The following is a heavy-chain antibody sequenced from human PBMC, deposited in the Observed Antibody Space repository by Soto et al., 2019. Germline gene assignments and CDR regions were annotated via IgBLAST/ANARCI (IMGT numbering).Heavy chain of an antibody. Sequence: QLLESGGGLVQPGGSLRLSCAASGFTFSDYAMSWVRQAPGKGLEWVSSISSGGGSPYYADSGKGRFTISRNNSKNTLFLQMNNLRAEDTAIYYCAKGDGRIVPRHFDDWGQGTLVTVSS. D-gene: IGHD1-26*01. V-gene: IGHV3-23*01. CDR1: GFTFSDYA. CDR3: AKGDGRIVPRHFDD. CDR2: ISSGGGSP. J-gene: IGHJ4*02.